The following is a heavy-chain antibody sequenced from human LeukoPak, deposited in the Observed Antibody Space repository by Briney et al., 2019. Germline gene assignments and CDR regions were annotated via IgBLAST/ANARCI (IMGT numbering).Heavy chain of an antibody. D-gene: IGHD3-10*01. J-gene: IGHJ4*02. CDR2: ISGSGGST. CDR3: ASAGLTYGSGSYFVY. V-gene: IGHV3-23*01. CDR1: GFTFSSYS. Sequence: GGSLRLSCAASGFTFSSYSMNWVRQAPGKGLEWVSAISGSGGSTYYADSVKGRFTISRDNAKNSLYLQMNSLRAEDTALYYCASAGLTYGSGSYFVYWGQGTLVTVSS.